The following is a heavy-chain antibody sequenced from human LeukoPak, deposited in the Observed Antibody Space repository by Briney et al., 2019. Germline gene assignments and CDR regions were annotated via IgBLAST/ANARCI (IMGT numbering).Heavy chain of an antibody. D-gene: IGHD3-3*01. J-gene: IGHJ4*02. V-gene: IGHV4-59*02. CDR3: ARVGFLDSLLFDY. Sequence: SETLSLTCTVSGGSVSSYYWSWIRQPPGKGLEWIGYIYYSGSTNYNPSLKSRVTISVDTSKNQFSLKLSSVTAADTAMYYCARVGFLDSLLFDYWGQGTLVTVSS. CDR1: GGSVSSYY. CDR2: IYYSGST.